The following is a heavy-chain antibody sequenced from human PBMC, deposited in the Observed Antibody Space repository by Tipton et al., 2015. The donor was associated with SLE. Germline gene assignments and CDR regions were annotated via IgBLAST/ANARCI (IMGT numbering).Heavy chain of an antibody. Sequence: TLSLTCTVSGDTIDGNTYFWDWIRLPPGKGLMLIGSISYSGATSYNPSLKSRVTISVDTSKNQFSLSLISVTAADTAVYYCARLTPWGYDYWGPGMLVTVSS. CDR2: ISYSGAT. CDR1: GDTIDGNTYF. D-gene: IGHD7-27*01. J-gene: IGHJ4*02. CDR3: ARLTPWGYDY. V-gene: IGHV4-39*07.